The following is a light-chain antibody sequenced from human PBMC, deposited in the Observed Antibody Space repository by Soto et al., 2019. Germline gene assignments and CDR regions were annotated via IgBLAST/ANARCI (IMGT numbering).Light chain of an antibody. CDR3: HQYNNWPPYT. V-gene: IGKV3-15*01. CDR1: QSVSTN. J-gene: IGKJ2*01. Sequence: EIVMTQSPATLSVFPGERATLSCRASQSVSTNLAWYQQKPGQAPRLLIYGASARATGIPARFSGSGAGTAFTLTMSRLQSEDFAVYYCHQYNNWPPYTFGQGTKLEIK. CDR2: GAS.